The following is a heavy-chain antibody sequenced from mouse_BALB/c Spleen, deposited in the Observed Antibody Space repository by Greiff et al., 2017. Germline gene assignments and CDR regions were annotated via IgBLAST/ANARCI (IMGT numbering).Heavy chain of an antibody. D-gene: IGHD2-10*02. V-gene: IGHV7-3*02. CDR3: ARDRGTYGNYAMDY. J-gene: IGHJ4*01. CDR1: GFTFTDYY. CDR2: IRNKANGYTT. Sequence: EVKLQESGGGLVQPGGSLRLSCATSGFTFTDYYMSWVRQPPGKALEWLGFIRNKANGYTTEYSASVKGRFTISRDNSQSILYLQMNTLRAEDSATYYCARDRGTYGNYAMDYWGQGTSVTVSS.